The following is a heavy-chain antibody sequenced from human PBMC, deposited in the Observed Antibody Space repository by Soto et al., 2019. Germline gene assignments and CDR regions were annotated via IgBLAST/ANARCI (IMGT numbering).Heavy chain of an antibody. CDR2: ISYDGSNK. V-gene: IGHV3-30-3*01. D-gene: IGHD1-26*01. CDR1: GFTFSSYS. CDR3: SSDSERSYGWYYYYGMDV. J-gene: IGHJ6*04. Sequence: GVSLRLSFAASGFTFSSYSMHWVRQAPGKGLEWVAVISYDGSNKYYADSVKGRFTISRDDSKNTLYLQMNSLRAEDTAVYYYSSDSERSYGWYYYYGMDVWGKGTTVTVSS.